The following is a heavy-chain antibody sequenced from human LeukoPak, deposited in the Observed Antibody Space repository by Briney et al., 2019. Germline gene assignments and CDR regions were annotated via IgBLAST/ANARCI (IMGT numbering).Heavy chain of an antibody. CDR2: IYSGGST. D-gene: IGHD3-22*01. CDR3: ARDIAYNYDSSGYSYVY. Sequence: GGSLRLSCAASGFSVSSNFMSWVRQAPGKGLEWVSIIYSGGSTHYADCVKGRFTISRDNSKNTLYLQMSSLRAEDTAVYYCARDIAYNYDSSGYSYVYWGQGTLVTVSS. CDR1: GFSVSSNF. V-gene: IGHV3-53*01. J-gene: IGHJ4*02.